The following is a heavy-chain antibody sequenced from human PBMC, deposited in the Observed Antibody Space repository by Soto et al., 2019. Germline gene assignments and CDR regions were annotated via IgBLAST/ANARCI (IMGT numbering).Heavy chain of an antibody. V-gene: IGHV1-18*01. J-gene: IGHJ6*02. CDR2: ISAYNGNT. CDR3: ARECSSTSCYDYYYYGMDV. Sequence: ASVKVCCKASGYTFTSYGISWVRQAPGQGLEWMGWISAYNGNTNYAQKLQGRVTMTTDTSTSTAYMELRSLRSDDTAVYYCARECSSTSCYDYYYYGMDVWGQGTTVTVSS. D-gene: IGHD2-2*01. CDR1: GYTFTSYG.